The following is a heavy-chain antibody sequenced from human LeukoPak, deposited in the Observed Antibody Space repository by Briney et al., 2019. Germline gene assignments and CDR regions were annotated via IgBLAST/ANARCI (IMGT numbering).Heavy chain of an antibody. V-gene: IGHV3-33*08. D-gene: IGHD5-24*01. CDR2: IWYDGSNK. J-gene: IGHJ6*02. Sequence: QPGRSLRLSCAASGFTFSSYSMRWVRQAPGKGLEWVAVIWYDGSNKYYADSVKGRFTISRDNSKNTLYLEMNSLRAEDTAVYYCARSQLPSNYYYGMDVWGQGTTVTVSS. CDR3: ARSQLPSNYYYGMDV. CDR1: GFTFSSYS.